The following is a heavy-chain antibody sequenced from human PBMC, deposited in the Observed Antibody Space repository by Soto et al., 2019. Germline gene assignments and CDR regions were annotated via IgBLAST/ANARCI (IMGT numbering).Heavy chain of an antibody. D-gene: IGHD3-3*01. Sequence: PGGSLRLSCAASGFTFSSYGMHWVRQAPGKGLEWVAVIWYDGSNKYYADSVKGRFTISRDNSKNTLYLQMNSLRAEDTAVYYCARDTRDFWSGYGYFDYWGQGTLVTVSS. J-gene: IGHJ4*02. CDR1: GFTFSSYG. CDR3: ARDTRDFWSGYGYFDY. CDR2: IWYDGSNK. V-gene: IGHV3-33*01.